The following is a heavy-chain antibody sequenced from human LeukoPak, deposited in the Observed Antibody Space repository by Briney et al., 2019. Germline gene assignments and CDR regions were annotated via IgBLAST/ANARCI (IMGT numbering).Heavy chain of an antibody. CDR3: ARVMSSHYWVVDY. CDR2: INPNSGGT. D-gene: IGHD3-16*01. J-gene: IGHJ4*02. CDR1: GYSFTGYY. V-gene: IGHV1-2*02. Sequence: ASVKVSCKASGYSFTGYYMHWVRQAPGQGLEWMGWINPNSGGTKYAQKFKGRVTMTRDMSTSTVYMELSSLRSEDTAVYYCARVMSSHYWVVDYWGQGTLVTVSS.